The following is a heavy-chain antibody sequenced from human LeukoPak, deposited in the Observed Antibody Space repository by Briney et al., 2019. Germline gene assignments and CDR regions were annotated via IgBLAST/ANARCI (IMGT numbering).Heavy chain of an antibody. J-gene: IGHJ4*02. CDR1: VFTLSNYA. CDR2: MNAVSGST. CDR3: AKTASGSGYGGVNFDY. D-gene: IGHD3-10*01. V-gene: IGHV3-23*01. Sequence: GGSLRLSCAASVFTLSNYAMSGVRQAPGKALEGVSSMNAVSGSTYYAGSVKGRFTISRDNSENTVYLQMNSLRVDDTAVYYCAKTASGSGYGGVNFDYWGQGTLVTASS.